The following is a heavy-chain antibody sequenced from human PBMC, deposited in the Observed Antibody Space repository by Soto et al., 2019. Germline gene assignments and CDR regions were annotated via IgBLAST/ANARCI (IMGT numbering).Heavy chain of an antibody. Sequence: QVHLVQSGAEVKKPGASVKVSCKASGYTFTSYGITWVRQAPGQGLEWMGWISAHNGNTDYAQKLQGRVIVTRDTSTNTAYMEQRTLISYDTAVYYCARGRYGDYWGQGALVTVSS. CDR3: ARGRYGDY. CDR2: ISAHNGNT. D-gene: IGHD1-1*01. CDR1: GYTFTSYG. V-gene: IGHV1-18*01. J-gene: IGHJ4*02.